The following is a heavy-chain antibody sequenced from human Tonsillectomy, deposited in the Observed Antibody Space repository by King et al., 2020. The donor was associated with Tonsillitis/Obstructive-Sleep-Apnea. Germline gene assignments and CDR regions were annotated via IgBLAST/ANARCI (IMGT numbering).Heavy chain of an antibody. CDR3: ARYITIFGVVNPFFDY. CDR2: IKEDGSER. CDR1: GFTFSSYW. D-gene: IGHD3-3*01. V-gene: IGHV3-7*04. Sequence: VQLVESGGGLVQPGGSLRLSCAASGFTFSSYWMSWVRQAPGKGLEGVANIKEDGSERYYVDFVKGRFTFSRDNTENSLYLQMNSLRAEDTAVYYCARYITIFGVVNPFFDYWGQGTLVTVSS. J-gene: IGHJ4*02.